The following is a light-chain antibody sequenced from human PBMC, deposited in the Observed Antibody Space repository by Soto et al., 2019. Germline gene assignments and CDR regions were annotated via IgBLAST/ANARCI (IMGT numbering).Light chain of an antibody. CDR3: QQSYSIPFT. J-gene: IGKJ3*01. CDR2: SAS. Sequence: DIQMTQSPSSLSASVGDRITITCRAGQSIARYLNWYLQKPGKVPKLLISSASTLQSWVPSRFSGSGSGTDFTLTISSLQPEDFATYYCQQSYSIPFTFGPGTKVDIK. CDR1: QSIARY. V-gene: IGKV1-39*01.